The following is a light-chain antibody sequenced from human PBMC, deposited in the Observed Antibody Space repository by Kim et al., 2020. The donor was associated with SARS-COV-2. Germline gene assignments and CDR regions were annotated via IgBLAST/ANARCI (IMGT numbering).Light chain of an antibody. V-gene: IGKV1-NL1*01. Sequence: LSASMGERVTMTCRASQHIRDSLAWYQQKPGRAPNLLVFSATRLASGVPSRFSASASETEYTLTISSLQPEDFAIYYCQQYSGTLATFGQGTKVDIK. CDR3: QQYSGTLAT. J-gene: IGKJ1*01. CDR1: QHIRDS. CDR2: SAT.